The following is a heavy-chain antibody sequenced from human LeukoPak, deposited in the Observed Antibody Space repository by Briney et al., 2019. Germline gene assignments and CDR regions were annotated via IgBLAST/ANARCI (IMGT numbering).Heavy chain of an antibody. D-gene: IGHD2-2*02. J-gene: IGHJ2*01. V-gene: IGHV4-59*01. Sequence: SETLSLTCTVSGGSISSYYWSWIRQPPGKGLEWIGYIYYSGSTNYNPSLKSRVTISVDTSKSQFSLKLSSVTAADTAVYYCARTHGGYCNSTSCYMTPYWYFVLGCGESLVTVSS. CDR3: ARTHGGYCNSTSCYMTPYWYFVL. CDR1: GGSISSYY. CDR2: IYYSGST.